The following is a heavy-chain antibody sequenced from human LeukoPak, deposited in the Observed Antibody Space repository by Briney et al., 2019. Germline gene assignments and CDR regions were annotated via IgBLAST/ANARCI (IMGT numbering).Heavy chain of an antibody. CDR3: ARVTGYRIEDYFDY. CDR2: IYTSGST. CDR1: SGSISSGSHY. D-gene: IGHD6-13*01. V-gene: IGHV4-61*02. Sequence: PSETLSLTCTVSSGSISSGSHYWSWIRQPAGKGLEWIGRIYTSGSTNYNPSLKSRVTISVDTSKNQFSLKLSSVTAADTAVYYCARVTGYRIEDYFDYWGQGTLVTVSS. J-gene: IGHJ4*02.